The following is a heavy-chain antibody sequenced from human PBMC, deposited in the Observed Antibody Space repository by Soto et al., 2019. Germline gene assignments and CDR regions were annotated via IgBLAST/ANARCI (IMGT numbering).Heavy chain of an antibody. CDR3: ARRNLEYSSSSVSMAVYAFDI. J-gene: IGHJ3*02. Sequence: QLQLQESGPGLVKPSETLSLTCTVSGGSISSSSYYWGWIRQPPGKGLEWIGSIYYSGSTYYNPSLKSRVTISVDTSKNQFSLKLSSVTAADTAVYYCARRNLEYSSSSVSMAVYAFDIWGQGTMVTVSS. V-gene: IGHV4-39*01. CDR2: IYYSGST. D-gene: IGHD6-6*01. CDR1: GGSISSSSYY.